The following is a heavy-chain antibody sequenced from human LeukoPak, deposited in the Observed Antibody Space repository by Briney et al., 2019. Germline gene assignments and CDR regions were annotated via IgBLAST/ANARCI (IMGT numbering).Heavy chain of an antibody. J-gene: IGHJ4*02. CDR1: GFTFSNYW. D-gene: IGHD6-19*01. CDR2: IKTDGSNT. Sequence: PGGSLRLSCAASGFTFSNYWMHWVRHAPGKGLVWVSRIKTDGSNTSYADSVKGRFTISRDNAKNMSYLQMNSLRAEDTAVYYCVRGYNSGNDYWGQGTLVTVSS. CDR3: VRGYNSGNDY. V-gene: IGHV3-74*01.